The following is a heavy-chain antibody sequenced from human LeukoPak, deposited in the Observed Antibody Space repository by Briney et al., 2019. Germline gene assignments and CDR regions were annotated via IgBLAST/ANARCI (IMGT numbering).Heavy chain of an antibody. CDR2: INHSGST. CDR3: ARRETRSSGPIKYNARRDWYFDL. Sequence: TSETLSLTCTVSGGSISSGGYYWTWIRQHPGKGLEWIGEINHSGSTNYNPSLKSRVTISVDTSKNQFSLKLSSVTAADTAVYYCARRETRSSGPIKYNARRDWYFDLWGRGTLVTVSS. CDR1: GGSISSGGYY. V-gene: IGHV4-31*03. J-gene: IGHJ2*01. D-gene: IGHD6-19*01.